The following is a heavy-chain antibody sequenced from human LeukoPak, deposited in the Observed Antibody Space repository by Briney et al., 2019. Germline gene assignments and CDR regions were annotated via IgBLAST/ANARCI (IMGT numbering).Heavy chain of an antibody. CDR2: TYNSGST. CDR3: VRDRELPY. Sequence: SETLSLTCTVLDGSISIFYWSWLRQPPGKGLEWIGYTYNSGSTNYNPSLKSRVTISTDTSKNQFSLKLTSVTAADTAMSYCVRDRELPYWGPGTLVTVSS. V-gene: IGHV4-59*01. CDR1: DGSISIFY. D-gene: IGHD5-24*01. J-gene: IGHJ4*02.